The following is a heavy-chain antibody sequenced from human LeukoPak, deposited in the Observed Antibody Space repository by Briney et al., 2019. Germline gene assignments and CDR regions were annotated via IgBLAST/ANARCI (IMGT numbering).Heavy chain of an antibody. V-gene: IGHV3-33*01. CDR3: ARVGSSGWWRDYYYGMDV. J-gene: IGHJ6*02. CDR1: GFTFSSYG. D-gene: IGHD6-19*01. CDR2: IWYDGSNK. Sequence: PGGSLRLSCAASGFTFSSYGMHWVSQAPGKGLEWVAVIWYDGSNKYYADSVKGRFTISRDNSKNTLYLQMNSLRAEDTAVYYCARVGSSGWWRDYYYGMDVWGQGTTVTVSS.